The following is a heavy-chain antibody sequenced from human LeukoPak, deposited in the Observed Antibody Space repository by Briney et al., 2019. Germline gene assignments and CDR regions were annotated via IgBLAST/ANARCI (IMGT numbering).Heavy chain of an antibody. J-gene: IGHJ4*02. CDR3: ARHGNGYNWYFDY. Sequence: SETLSLTCTVSGGSISSYYWSWIRQPPGKGLEWIGYIYYSGSTNYNPSLKSRVTISVDTSKNQFSLRLSSVTAADTAAYYCARHGNGYNWYFDYWGQGTLVTVSS. CDR1: GGSISSYY. CDR2: IYYSGST. V-gene: IGHV4-59*08. D-gene: IGHD5-24*01.